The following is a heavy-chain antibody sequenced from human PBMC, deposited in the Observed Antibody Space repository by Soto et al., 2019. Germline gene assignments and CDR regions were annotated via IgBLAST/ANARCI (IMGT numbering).Heavy chain of an antibody. V-gene: IGHV4-59*01. D-gene: IGHD1-26*01. CDR2: IYYSGST. CDR3: ARGSYNSVGTPDY. Sequence: QVQLQESGPGLVKPSETLSLTCTVSGGSISSYYWSWIRQPPGKGLEWIGYIYYSGSTNYNPSLKSRVTISVDTSKNQFSLKLSSVTAADTAVYYCARGSYNSVGTPDYWGQGTLVTVSS. CDR1: GGSISSYY. J-gene: IGHJ4*02.